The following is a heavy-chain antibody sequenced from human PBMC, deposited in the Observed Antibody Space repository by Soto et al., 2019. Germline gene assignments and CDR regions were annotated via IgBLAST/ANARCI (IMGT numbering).Heavy chain of an antibody. CDR2: IYYSGST. Sequence: SETLSLTCTVSGGSISSSSYYWGWIRQPPGKGLEWIGSIYYSGSTYYNPSLKSRVTISVDTSKNQFSLKLSSVTAADTSVYYCARDGGAMVRGVPIDYWGQGTLVTVSS. J-gene: IGHJ4*02. D-gene: IGHD3-10*01. CDR3: ARDGGAMVRGVPIDY. V-gene: IGHV4-39*07. CDR1: GGSISSSSYY.